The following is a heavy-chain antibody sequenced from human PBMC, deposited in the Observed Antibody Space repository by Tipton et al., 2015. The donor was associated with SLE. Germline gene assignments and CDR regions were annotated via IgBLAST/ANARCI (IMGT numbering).Heavy chain of an antibody. CDR1: GVSISRSVYF. J-gene: IGHJ4*02. Sequence: GLVKPSETLSLTCNVSGVSISRSVYFWGWIRQPPGKGLEWIGNVYFDGSTKYTPSLKSRATISVDTSKNHFSLELNSVTAADTAVYYCARFLGGPGHSDFWGQGTLVTASS. D-gene: IGHD1-26*01. CDR3: ARFLGGPGHSDF. CDR2: VYFDGST. V-gene: IGHV4-39*02.